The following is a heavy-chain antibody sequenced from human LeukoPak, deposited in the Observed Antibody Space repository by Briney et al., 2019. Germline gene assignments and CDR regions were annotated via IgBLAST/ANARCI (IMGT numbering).Heavy chain of an antibody. CDR2: IIPILGIA. J-gene: IGHJ4*02. D-gene: IGHD4/OR15-4a*01. CDR1: GGTFSCYA. V-gene: IGHV1-69*04. CDR3: ARSGGDYGPIDY. Sequence: ASVKVSCKASGGTFSCYAISWVRQAPGQGLEWMGRIIPILGIANYAQKFQGRVTITADKSTSTAYMELSSLRSEDTAVYYCARSGGDYGPIDYWGQGTLVTVSS.